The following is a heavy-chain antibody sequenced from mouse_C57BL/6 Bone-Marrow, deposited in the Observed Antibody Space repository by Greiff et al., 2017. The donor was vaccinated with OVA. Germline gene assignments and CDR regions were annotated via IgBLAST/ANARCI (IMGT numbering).Heavy chain of an antibody. Sequence: DVMLVESGGGLVQPGGSLKLSCAASGFTFSDYYMYWVRQTPEKRLEWVATISDGGSYTYYPDNVKGRFTISRDNAKNNLYLQMSHLKSEDTAMYYCARDGYPDYWGQGTTLTVSS. CDR1: GFTFSDYY. CDR2: ISDGGSYT. D-gene: IGHD2-2*01. J-gene: IGHJ2*01. CDR3: ARDGYPDY. V-gene: IGHV5-4*01.